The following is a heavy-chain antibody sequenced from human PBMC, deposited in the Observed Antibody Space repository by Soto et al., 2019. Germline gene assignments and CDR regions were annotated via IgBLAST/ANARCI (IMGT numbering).Heavy chain of an antibody. V-gene: IGHV1-58*01. CDR1: GFTFTSSA. CDR2: IVVGSGNT. J-gene: IGHJ6*02. CDR3: AAPKLRFLEWSDYYYYGMDV. Sequence: SVKVSCKASGFTFTSSAVQWVRQARGQRLEWIGWIVVGSGNTNYAQKFQERVTITRDMSTSTAYMELSSLRSEDTAVYYCAAPKLRFLEWSDYYYYGMDVWGQGTTVTVSS. D-gene: IGHD3-3*01.